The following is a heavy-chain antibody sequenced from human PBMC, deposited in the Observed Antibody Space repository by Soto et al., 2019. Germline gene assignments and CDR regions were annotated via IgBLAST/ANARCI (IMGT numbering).Heavy chain of an antibody. V-gene: IGHV1-69*01. CDR1: GGTFSSYA. CDR3: ASAEWGYYDSSGYYYFDY. CDR2: ISPIFGTA. Sequence: QVQLVQSGAEVKKPGSSVKVSCKASGGTFSSYAISWVRQAPGQGLEWMGGISPIFGTANYAQKFQGRVTITADESTSTAYMELSSLRSENTAVYYCASAEWGYYDSSGYYYFDYWGQGTLVTVSS. D-gene: IGHD3-22*01. J-gene: IGHJ4*02.